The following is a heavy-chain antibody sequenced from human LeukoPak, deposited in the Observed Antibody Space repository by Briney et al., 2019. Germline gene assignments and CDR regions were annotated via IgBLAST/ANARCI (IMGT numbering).Heavy chain of an antibody. Sequence: PSETLSLTCTVSGGSISFHYWSWIRQPPGKGLEWIGYIHLSGSTYYDPSLRSRVTISGDTSKSQFSLRLNSVTAADTAVYYCARGGIWYFDLWGRGTLVTVSS. V-gene: IGHV4-59*11. CDR3: ARGGIWYFDL. CDR2: IHLSGST. CDR1: GGSISFHY. J-gene: IGHJ2*01. D-gene: IGHD3-16*01.